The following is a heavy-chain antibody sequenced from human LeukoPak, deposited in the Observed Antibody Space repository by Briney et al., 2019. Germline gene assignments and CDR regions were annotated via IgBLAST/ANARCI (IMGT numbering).Heavy chain of an antibody. Sequence: ASVKVSCKVSGYSFTNYGISWVRQAPGQGLEWMGWLNTYSGNTNYAQKFQGRVTMTTDTSTSTVFMEMRSLRSDDTAVYFCARDRDTGYDCGYWGQGTLVTVSS. V-gene: IGHV1-18*04. CDR2: LNTYSGNT. CDR1: GYSFTNYG. CDR3: ARDRDTGYDCGY. D-gene: IGHD5-12*01. J-gene: IGHJ4*02.